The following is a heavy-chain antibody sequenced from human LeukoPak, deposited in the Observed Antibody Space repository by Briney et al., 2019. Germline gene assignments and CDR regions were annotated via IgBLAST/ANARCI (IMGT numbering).Heavy chain of an antibody. D-gene: IGHD3-9*01. Sequence: GGSLRLSCAASGFTFSSYEMNWVRQAPGKGLEWVSYISSSSSTIYYADSVKGRFSISRDNAENTLYLQMNSLRVEDTAVYYCVRGADTGYSSDSWGQGTLVTVSS. J-gene: IGHJ4*02. CDR1: GFTFSSYE. CDR2: ISSSSSTI. V-gene: IGHV3-48*03. CDR3: VRGADTGYSSDS.